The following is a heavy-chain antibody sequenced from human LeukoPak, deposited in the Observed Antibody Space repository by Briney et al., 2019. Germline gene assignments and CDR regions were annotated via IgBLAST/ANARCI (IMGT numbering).Heavy chain of an antibody. CDR2: IYSGGST. V-gene: IGHV3-66*01. CDR3: AINDAFDI. J-gene: IGHJ3*02. CDR1: GSTFRSHT. Sequence: PGGSLRLSCAASGSTFRSHTMNWVRQAPGKGLEWVSIIYSGGSTYYADSVKGRFTISRDNSKNTLYLQMNSLRAEDTAVYYCAINDAFDIWGQGTMVTVSS.